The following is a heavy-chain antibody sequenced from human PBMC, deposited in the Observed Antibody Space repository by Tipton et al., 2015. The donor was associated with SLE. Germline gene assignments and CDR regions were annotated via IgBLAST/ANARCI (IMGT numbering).Heavy chain of an antibody. Sequence: LRLSCTVSGGSISSSSYYWGWIRQPPGKGLEWIWSISYSGSNYYNPSLKSRVPISVDTSKNQFSLKLSSVTAADTAVYYCARGIPYYYDSRGFDYWGQGTLVTVSS. CDR2: ISYSGSN. V-gene: IGHV4-39*07. CDR1: GGSISSSSYY. J-gene: IGHJ4*02. D-gene: IGHD3-22*01. CDR3: ARGIPYYYDSRGFDY.